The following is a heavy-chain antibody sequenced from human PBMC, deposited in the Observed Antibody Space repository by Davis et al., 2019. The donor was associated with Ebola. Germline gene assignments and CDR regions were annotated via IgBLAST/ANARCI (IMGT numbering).Heavy chain of an antibody. Sequence: SVKVSCKTSGFTFTENYLHWVRQAPGHGLEWMGRIIPILGIANYAQKFQGRVTITADKSTSTAYMELSSLRSEDTAVYYCARDIGWAAVAMNDYWGQGTLVTVSS. CDR3: ARDIGWAAVAMNDY. D-gene: IGHD6-19*01. CDR2: IIPILGIA. V-gene: IGHV1-69*04. CDR1: GFTFTENY. J-gene: IGHJ4*02.